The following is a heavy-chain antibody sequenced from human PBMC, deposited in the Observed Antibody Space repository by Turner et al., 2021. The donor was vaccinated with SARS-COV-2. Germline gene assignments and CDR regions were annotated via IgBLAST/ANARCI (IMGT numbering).Heavy chain of an antibody. CDR1: GGSFSGYY. CDR3: SRGDDSRKSGLL. J-gene: IGHJ4*02. CDR2: IHPSGST. Sequence: QVHLQQWGAGLLKPSETLSLTCAVYGGSFSGYYWTWIRQPPGKGLECIGEIHPSGSTYYNPSLKSRVTISQDTSKSQFSLNLSSVTAADTAVYHCSRGDDSRKSGLLWGQGTLVTVSS. V-gene: IGHV4-34*01. D-gene: IGHD2-21*02.